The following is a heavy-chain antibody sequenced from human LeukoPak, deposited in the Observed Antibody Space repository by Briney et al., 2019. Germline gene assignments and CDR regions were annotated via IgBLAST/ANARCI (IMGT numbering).Heavy chain of an antibody. D-gene: IGHD6-19*01. J-gene: IGHJ4*02. CDR2: ISRNGDST. V-gene: IGHV3-20*04. CDR3: ARAGHSSSSLDY. CDR1: GFTFDDYV. Sequence: RPGGSLRLSCAASGFTFDDYVMSWVRQAPGKGLEWVSDISRNGDSTGYADSVKGRFTMSRDNAKTSLFLQMNSLRAEDTALYYCARAGHSSSSLDYWGQGTLVTVSS.